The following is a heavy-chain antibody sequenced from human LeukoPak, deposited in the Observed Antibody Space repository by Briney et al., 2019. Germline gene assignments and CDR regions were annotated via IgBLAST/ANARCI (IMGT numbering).Heavy chain of an antibody. CDR1: GGSISSYY. CDR2: IYYSGST. CDR3: AIVREGAVAA. V-gene: IGHV4-59*01. J-gene: IGHJ4*02. D-gene: IGHD6-19*01. Sequence: PPETLSLTCTVSGGSISSYYWSWIRQPPGKGLEWIGYIYYSGSTTYNPSLKSRVTISVDPSKSRFSLKLGSVTAAAPAVYYCAIVREGAVAAWGQGTLVTVSS.